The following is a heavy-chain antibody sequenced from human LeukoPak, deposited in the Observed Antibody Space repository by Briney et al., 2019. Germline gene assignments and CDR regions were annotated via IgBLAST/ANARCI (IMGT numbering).Heavy chain of an antibody. Sequence: QPGGSLRLSCAASGFTFSSYWMSWVRQAPGKGLEWVANIKQDGSEKYYVDSVKGRFTISRDNAKNSLYLQMNSLRAEDTAVYYCARQGYYDYVWGSYRPFGAFDIWGQGTMVTVSS. J-gene: IGHJ3*02. D-gene: IGHD3-16*02. CDR3: ARQGYYDYVWGSYRPFGAFDI. CDR1: GFTFSSYW. V-gene: IGHV3-7*01. CDR2: IKQDGSEK.